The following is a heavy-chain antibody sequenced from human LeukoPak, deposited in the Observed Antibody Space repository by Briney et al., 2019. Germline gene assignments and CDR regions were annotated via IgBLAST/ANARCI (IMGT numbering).Heavy chain of an antibody. J-gene: IGHJ6*02. CDR2: INPSGVGT. Sequence: ASVKLSCTASGYTFITYFMHWVRQAPGQGLEWMGIINPSGVGTSYAQKFQGRVTMTRDTSTSTVYMELNSLRSEDPAVYFCARDTCGPGAVTTCPYYHYGLDVWGQGTTVTVSS. CDR3: ARDTCGPGAVTTCPYYHYGLDV. V-gene: IGHV1-46*01. CDR1: GYTFITYF. D-gene: IGHD1-14*01.